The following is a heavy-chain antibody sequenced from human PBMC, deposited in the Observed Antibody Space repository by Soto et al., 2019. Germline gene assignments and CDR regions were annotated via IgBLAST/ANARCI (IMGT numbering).Heavy chain of an antibody. CDR1: GYPFTSYG. Sequence: ASVKVSCKTSGYPFTSYGIGWVRQAPGQGLEWMAWISPYNGNTYYAQKFQGRVTMTTDTYTNTVYMELRSLRSADTAVYYCAREGDFYGEYGMDVWGQGTTVTVSS. D-gene: IGHD3-10*01. CDR2: ISPYNGNT. J-gene: IGHJ6*02. V-gene: IGHV1-18*01. CDR3: AREGDFYGEYGMDV.